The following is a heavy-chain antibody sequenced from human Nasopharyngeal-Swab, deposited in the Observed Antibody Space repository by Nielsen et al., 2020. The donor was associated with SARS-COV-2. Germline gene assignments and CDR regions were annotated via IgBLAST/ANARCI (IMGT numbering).Heavy chain of an antibody. Sequence: SETLSLTCAVSGGSISSSNWWSCVRQPPGKGLEWIGEIYHSGSTNYNPSLKSRVTISVDKSKNQFSLKLSSVTAADTAVYYCARDRALRFLEWLNGVRAFDIWGQGTMVTVSS. CDR3: ARDRALRFLEWLNGVRAFDI. CDR1: GGSISSSNW. CDR2: IYHSGST. V-gene: IGHV4-4*02. J-gene: IGHJ3*02. D-gene: IGHD3-3*01.